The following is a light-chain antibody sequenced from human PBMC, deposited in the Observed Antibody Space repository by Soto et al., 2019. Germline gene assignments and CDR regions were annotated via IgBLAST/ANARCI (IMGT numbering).Light chain of an antibody. Sequence: QSALTQPPSASGSPGQSVTISCTGTSSDVGGYKYVSWYQQHPGKAPKLLIYEVSKRPSGVPDRFSGSKSGNTASLTVSGLQAADEADYYCSSYAGSNTWVFGGGTKLTVL. V-gene: IGLV2-8*01. CDR1: SSDVGGYKY. CDR2: EVS. J-gene: IGLJ3*02. CDR3: SSYAGSNTWV.